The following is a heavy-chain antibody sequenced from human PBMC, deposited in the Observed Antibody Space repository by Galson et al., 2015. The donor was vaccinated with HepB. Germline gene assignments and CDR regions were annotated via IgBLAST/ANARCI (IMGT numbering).Heavy chain of an antibody. Sequence: SLRLSCAAFGFTFSSYAMSWVRQAPGKGLEWVAVIWFDGTNKYYADSVKGRFTISRDNFKKTLFLEMNSLRAEDTAVYYCARPSPDCSNWEYFDHWGQGTLVTVSS. CDR2: IWFDGTNK. D-gene: IGHD6-13*01. CDR3: ARPSPDCSNWEYFDH. V-gene: IGHV3-33*08. CDR1: GFTFSSYA. J-gene: IGHJ4*02.